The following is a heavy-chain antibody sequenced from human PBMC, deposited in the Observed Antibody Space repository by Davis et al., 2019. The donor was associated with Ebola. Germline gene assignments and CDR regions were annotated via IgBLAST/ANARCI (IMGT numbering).Heavy chain of an antibody. D-gene: IGHD5-18*01. V-gene: IGHV4-59*08. J-gene: IGHJ3*02. Sequence: GSLRLSCTVSGGSISSYYWSWIRQPPGKGLEWIGYIYYSGSTNYNPSLKSRVTISVDTSKNQFSLKLSSVTAADTAVYYCARHLYSYDAFDIWGQGTMVTVSS. CDR2: IYYSGST. CDR3: ARHLYSYDAFDI. CDR1: GGSISSYY.